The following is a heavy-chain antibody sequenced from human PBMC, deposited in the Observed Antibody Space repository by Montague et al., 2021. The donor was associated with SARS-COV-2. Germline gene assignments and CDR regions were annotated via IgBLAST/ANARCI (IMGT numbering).Heavy chain of an antibody. CDR3: AREWGSYSGRFDY. D-gene: IGHD1-26*01. CDR2: SYTSGSM. J-gene: IGHJ4*02. V-gene: IGHV4-61*02. Sequence: TLSLTCTVSGDSITSGSYYWNWVRQPAGKGLGWVGRSYTSGSMDYXPSLKSRLTISVDTSKNQFSLKLSSVTAADTAVYFCAREWGSYSGRFDYWGQGALVTVSS. CDR1: GDSITSGSYY.